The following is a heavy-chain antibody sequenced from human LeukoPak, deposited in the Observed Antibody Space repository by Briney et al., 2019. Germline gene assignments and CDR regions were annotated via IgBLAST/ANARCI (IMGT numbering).Heavy chain of an antibody. CDR2: IIPIFGTA. D-gene: IGHD2-21*02. V-gene: IGHV1-69*05. J-gene: IGHJ3*02. Sequence: GASVKVSCKASGGTFSSYAISWVRQAPGQGLEWMGRIIPIFGTANYAQKFQGRVTITTDESTSTAYMELSSLRSEDPAVYYCARDGLAYCGGDCPSDAFDIWGQGTMVTVSS. CDR1: GGTFSSYA. CDR3: ARDGLAYCGGDCPSDAFDI.